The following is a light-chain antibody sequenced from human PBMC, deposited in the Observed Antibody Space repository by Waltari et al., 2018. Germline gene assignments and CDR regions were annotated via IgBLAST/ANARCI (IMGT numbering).Light chain of an antibody. J-gene: IGLJ2*01. CDR1: TGAVTSGHY. V-gene: IGLV7-46*01. Sequence: QAVVTQEPSLTVSPGGTVTLTCGSSTGAVTSGHYPYWFQQKPGQAPRALIYDTFNKHSWTPARFSGSLLWGKAALTLSGAQPEDEAEYYGFLSYSGAVLFGGGTKLTVL. CDR2: DTF. CDR3: FLSYSGAVL.